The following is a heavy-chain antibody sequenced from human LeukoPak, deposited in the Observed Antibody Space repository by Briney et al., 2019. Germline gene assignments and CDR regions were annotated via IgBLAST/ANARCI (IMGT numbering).Heavy chain of an antibody. J-gene: IGHJ4*02. D-gene: IGHD3-22*01. V-gene: IGHV3-21*01. CDR2: ISSSSYI. CDR3: ARDRANYYDSSGYPSDY. CDR1: GFTFSSYS. Sequence: GGSLRLSCAASGFTFSSYSMNWVRQAPGKGLEWVSSISSSSYIYYADSVKGRFTISRDNAKNSLNLQMNSLRAEDTAVYYCARDRANYYDSSGYPSDYWGQGTLVTVSS.